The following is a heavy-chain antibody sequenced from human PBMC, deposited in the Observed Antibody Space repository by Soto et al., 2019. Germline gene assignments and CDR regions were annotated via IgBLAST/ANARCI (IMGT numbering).Heavy chain of an antibody. V-gene: IGHV3-30*18. J-gene: IGHJ4*02. CDR2: ISYDGSNK. Sequence: QVQLVESGGGVVQPGRSLRLSCAASGFTFSSYGMHWVRQAPGKGLEWVAVISYDGSNKYYADSMKGRFTISRDNSKNTLYLQMNSLRAEDTAVYYCAKGKIIVATEIDYWGQGTLVTVSS. D-gene: IGHD5-12*01. CDR3: AKGKIIVATEIDY. CDR1: GFTFSSYG.